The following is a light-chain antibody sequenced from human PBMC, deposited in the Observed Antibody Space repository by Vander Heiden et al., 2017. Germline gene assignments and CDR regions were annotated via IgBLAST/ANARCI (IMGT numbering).Light chain of an antibody. Sequence: DIVITQPPDSLAVSLGESAPINCKSSQSVLSSSNNKNYLTWFQQKPGQPPKLLIYWASTRESGVPDRFSGSGSGTDFTLTISSLQAEDVAVYYCQQYYNIPRTFGQGTKVEIK. CDR1: QSVLSSSNNKNY. CDR3: QQYYNIPRT. J-gene: IGKJ1*01. CDR2: WAS. V-gene: IGKV4-1*01.